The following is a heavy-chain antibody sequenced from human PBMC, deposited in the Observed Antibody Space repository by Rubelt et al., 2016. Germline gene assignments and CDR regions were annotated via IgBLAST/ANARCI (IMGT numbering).Heavy chain of an antibody. CDR1: GFTFSSYA. J-gene: IGHJ4*02. CDR2: ISYDGSNK. V-gene: IGHV3-30*04. CDR3: AREITPADLD. D-gene: IGHD2-2*01. Sequence: QVQLVESGGGVVQPGRSLRLSCAASGFTFSSYAMHWVRQDPGQGLEGVAVISYDGSNKYYADSVKGRFTISRDNSKNTLYLQMNSLRAEDTAVYYCAREITPADLDWGQGTLVTVSS.